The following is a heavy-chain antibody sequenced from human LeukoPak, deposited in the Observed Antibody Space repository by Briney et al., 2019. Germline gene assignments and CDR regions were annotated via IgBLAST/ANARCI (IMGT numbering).Heavy chain of an antibody. J-gene: IGHJ4*02. CDR1: GDTFTGYY. V-gene: IGHV1-2*02. CDR3: ARGRRISKYYFDY. CDR2: INPNSGGT. D-gene: IGHD3-16*02. Sequence: WASVKVSCKATGDTFTGYYMHWVRQAPGQGLEWMGWINPNSGGTNYAQKFQGRVTMTRDTSISTAYMELSRLRSDDTAVYYCARGRRISKYYFDYWGQGTLVTVSS.